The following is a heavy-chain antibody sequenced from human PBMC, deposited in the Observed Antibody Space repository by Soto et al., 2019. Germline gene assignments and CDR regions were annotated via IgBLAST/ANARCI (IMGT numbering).Heavy chain of an antibody. J-gene: IGHJ6*03. CDR2: FSSSPTII. V-gene: IGHV3-48*01. Sequence: EVQLVESGGGLVQPGGSLRLSCAASGFTFSSYSMNWVRQAPGKGLGWVSYFSSSPTIIYYADSVKGRFTISRDNAKNSLYLQMNSLRAEDTAVYFCARDNWNDGYMDVWGKGTTVTVSS. CDR1: GFTFSSYS. CDR3: ARDNWNDGYMDV. D-gene: IGHD1-20*01.